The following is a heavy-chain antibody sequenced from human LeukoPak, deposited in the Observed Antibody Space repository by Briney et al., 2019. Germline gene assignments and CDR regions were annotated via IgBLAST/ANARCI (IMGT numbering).Heavy chain of an antibody. CDR3: AIDPTPITVTTAPDFFDI. J-gene: IGHJ3*02. CDR1: GYTFTGYY. D-gene: IGHD4-17*01. Sequence: ASMKVSCKASGYTFTGYYMDLVREAPGQGHEWMGWTSPNSGGTNYAQKIQGRFTMTRDTSISTAYMEPSRLRSDDTAVYYCAIDPTPITVTTAPDFFDIGGEATMLTASS. V-gene: IGHV1-2*02. CDR2: TSPNSGGT.